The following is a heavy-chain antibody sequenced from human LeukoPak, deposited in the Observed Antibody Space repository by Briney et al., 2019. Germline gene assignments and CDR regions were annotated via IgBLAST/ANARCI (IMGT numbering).Heavy chain of an antibody. CDR2: IYYSGST. CDR1: GGPISSHY. J-gene: IGHJ5*02. CDR3: ASYGYYDNNWFDP. V-gene: IGHV4-59*11. Sequence: SSETLSLTCTVSGGPISSHYWSWIRQSPGKGLEWIGYIYYSGSTNYNPSLKSRVTISVDTSKNQFSLKLSSVTAADTAVYYCASYGYYDNNWFDPWGQGTLVTVSS. D-gene: IGHD3-22*01.